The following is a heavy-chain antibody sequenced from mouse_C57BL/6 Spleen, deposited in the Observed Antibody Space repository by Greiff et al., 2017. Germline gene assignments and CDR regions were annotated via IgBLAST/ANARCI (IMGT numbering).Heavy chain of an antibody. CDR1: GFTFSSYA. J-gene: IGHJ3*01. D-gene: IGHD2-1*01. CDR3: TREGGNSDAY. Sequence: EVQVVESGEGLVKPGGSLKLSCAASGFTFSSYAMSWVRQTPEKRLEWVAYISSGGDYIYYADTVKGRFTISRDNARNTLYLQMSSLKSEDTAMYYCTREGGNSDAYWGQGTLVTVSA. CDR2: ISSGGDYI. V-gene: IGHV5-9-1*02.